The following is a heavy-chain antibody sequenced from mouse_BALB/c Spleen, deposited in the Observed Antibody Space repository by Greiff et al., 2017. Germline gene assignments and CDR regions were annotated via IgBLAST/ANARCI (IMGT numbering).Heavy chain of an antibody. Sequence: EVQLVESGGGLVKPGGSLKLSCAASGFTFSSYAMSWVRQSPEKRLEWVAEISSGGSYTYYPDTVTGRFTISRDNAKNTLYLEMSSLRSEDTAMYYCARVSTMITTRVGMDYWGQGTSVAVSS. CDR3: ARVSTMITTRVGMDY. V-gene: IGHV5-9-4*01. CDR1: GFTFSSYA. D-gene: IGHD2-4*01. CDR2: ISSGGSYT. J-gene: IGHJ4*01.